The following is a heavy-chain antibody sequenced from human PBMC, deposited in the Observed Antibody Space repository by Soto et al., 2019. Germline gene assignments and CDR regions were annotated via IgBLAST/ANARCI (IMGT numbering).Heavy chain of an antibody. Sequence: QVQLQESGPGLVKPSQTLSLTCTVSGGSISRGGYYWSWIRQPPGQGLEWLGYIYYSGSTYYNPALKRRGNISVDTSKNQFARKLSSVTAADTAVYDCARGRGSYYYDSSGYFDYWGQGTLVTVSS. D-gene: IGHD3-22*01. CDR1: GGSISRGGYY. CDR2: IYYSGST. V-gene: IGHV4-31*03. CDR3: ARGRGSYYYDSSGYFDY. J-gene: IGHJ4*02.